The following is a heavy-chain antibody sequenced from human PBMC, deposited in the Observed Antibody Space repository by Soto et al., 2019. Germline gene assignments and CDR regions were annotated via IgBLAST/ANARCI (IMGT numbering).Heavy chain of an antibody. CDR1: EFTFNTYA. Sequence: AQLVESGGGVVQPGRSLRLSCAASEFTFNTYAMHWVRQAPGKGLEWVAVIAYDGNDKYYADSVKGRFTISRDNSKNALSMQMNTLRPEDTAMYYCARDVGNYVPYYYGMDVWGQGTTVTVSS. CDR3: ARDVGNYVPYYYGMDV. CDR2: IAYDGNDK. D-gene: IGHD1-7*01. J-gene: IGHJ6*02. V-gene: IGHV3-30*03.